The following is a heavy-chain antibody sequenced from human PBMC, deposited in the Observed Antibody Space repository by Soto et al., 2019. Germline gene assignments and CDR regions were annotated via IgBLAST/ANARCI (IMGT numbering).Heavy chain of an antibody. CDR1: GGSISSYY. J-gene: IGHJ4*02. D-gene: IGHD5-12*01. V-gene: IGHV4-59*01. CDR2: IYYSGST. CDR3: ARAYSGGYDYFDY. Sequence: PSETLSLTCTVSGGSISSYYWSWIRQPPGKGLEWIGYIYYSGSTNYNPSLKSRVTISVDTSKNQFSLKLSSVTAADTAVYYCARAYSGGYDYFDYWGQGTLVTVSS.